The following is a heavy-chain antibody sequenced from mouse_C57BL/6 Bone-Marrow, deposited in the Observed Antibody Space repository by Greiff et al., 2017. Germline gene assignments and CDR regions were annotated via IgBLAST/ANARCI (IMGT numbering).Heavy chain of an antibody. CDR3: AFTTVVDWYFDV. Sequence: QVQLQQSGAELARPGASVKMSCKASGYTFTSYTMHWVKQRPGQGLEWIGYINPSSGYTSYNQKFKGKATLTADKSSSTAYMQLSSLTSEDSAVYYCAFTTVVDWYFDVWGTGTTVTVSS. V-gene: IGHV1-4*01. J-gene: IGHJ1*03. D-gene: IGHD1-1*01. CDR2: INPSSGYT. CDR1: GYTFTSYT.